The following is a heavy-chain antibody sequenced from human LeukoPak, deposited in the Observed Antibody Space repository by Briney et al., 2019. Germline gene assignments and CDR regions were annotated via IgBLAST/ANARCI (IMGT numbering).Heavy chain of an antibody. J-gene: IGHJ4*02. CDR1: GGTFSSYA. CDR2: IIPIFGTA. D-gene: IGHD4-17*01. CDR3: ARDSAGILATGDYAY. V-gene: IGHV1-69*05. Sequence: SVKVSCKASGGTFSSYAISWVRQAPRQGLEWMGRIIPIFGTANYAQKFQGRVTITTDESTSTAYMELSSLRSEDTAVYYCARDSAGILATGDYAYWGQGTLVTVSS.